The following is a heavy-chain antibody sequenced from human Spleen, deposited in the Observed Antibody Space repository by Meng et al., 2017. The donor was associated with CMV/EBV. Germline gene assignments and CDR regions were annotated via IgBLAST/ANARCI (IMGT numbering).Heavy chain of an antibody. Sequence: GESLKISCAASGFAVSSHYMTWVRQAPGKGLERVSIMFRGGSTYYADSVKGRFTVSRDNSKNTLYLQMNSLRSEDTAVYFCAKDDDSAGYYFAYRWGQGTLVTVSS. D-gene: IGHD3-9*01. CDR3: AKDDDSAGYYFAYR. J-gene: IGHJ4*02. CDR2: MFRGGST. V-gene: IGHV3-66*02. CDR1: GFAVSSHY.